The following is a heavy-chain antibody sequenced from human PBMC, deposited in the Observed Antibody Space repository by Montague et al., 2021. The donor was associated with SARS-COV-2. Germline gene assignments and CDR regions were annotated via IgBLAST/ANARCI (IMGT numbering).Heavy chain of an antibody. CDR2: FDHAGTN. CDR1: GGSIRSHL. Sequence: SETLSLTCTVSGGSIRSHLCCWIRQPPAKGLEWIGYFDHAGTNKYYPSIKTRVTISGDTSKNQYSFRLTSVTTADTAIHYCAGSGVVPVDWGQGSLVTVSS. V-gene: IGHV4-59*11. J-gene: IGHJ4*02. D-gene: IGHD2-21*01. CDR3: AGSGVVPVD.